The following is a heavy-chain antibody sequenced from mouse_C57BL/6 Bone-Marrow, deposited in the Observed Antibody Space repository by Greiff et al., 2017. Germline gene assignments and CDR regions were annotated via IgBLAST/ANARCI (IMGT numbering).Heavy chain of an antibody. CDR3: AKYYGSSYGDY. J-gene: IGHJ2*01. CDR2: IYPRSGNT. V-gene: IGHV1-81*01. CDR1: GYTFTSYG. D-gene: IGHD1-1*01. Sequence: VQLQQSGAELARPGASVKLSCKASGYTFTSYGISWVKQRTGQGLEWIGEIYPRSGNTYYNEKFKGKATLTADKSSSTAYMELRSLNSEDSAVYCWAKYYGSSYGDYWGQGTTLTVSS.